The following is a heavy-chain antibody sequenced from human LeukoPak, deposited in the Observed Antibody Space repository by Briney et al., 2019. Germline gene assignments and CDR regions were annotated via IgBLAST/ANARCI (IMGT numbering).Heavy chain of an antibody. CDR2: IIPIFGTA. D-gene: IGHD2-8*01. Sequence: GASVKVSCKASGGTFSSYAISWVRQAPGQGLEWMGGIIPIFGTANYAQKFQGRVTITADESTSTAYMELSSLRSEDTAVYYCARDSVLPTLRYYYYYMDVWGKGTTVTVSS. CDR1: GGTFSSYA. J-gene: IGHJ6*03. CDR3: ARDSVLPTLRYYYYYMDV. V-gene: IGHV1-69*01.